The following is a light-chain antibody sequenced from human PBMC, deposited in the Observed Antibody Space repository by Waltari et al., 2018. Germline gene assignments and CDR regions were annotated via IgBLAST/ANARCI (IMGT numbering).Light chain of an antibody. Sequence: IQLTQSPSSLSASVGDRVTITCWASQGISTYLAWYQQKPGKAPQLLIYEASTLQIGVPSRFSGSGSGTDFTLTISSLQPEDFATYYCQQLNSYQSFGQGTRLEIK. CDR2: EAS. V-gene: IGKV1-9*01. J-gene: IGKJ5*01. CDR3: QQLNSYQS. CDR1: QGISTY.